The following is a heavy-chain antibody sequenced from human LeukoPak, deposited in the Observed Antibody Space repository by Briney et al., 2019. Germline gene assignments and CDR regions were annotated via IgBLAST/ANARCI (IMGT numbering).Heavy chain of an antibody. Sequence: GGSLRLSCVASGFTFNTYAMNWVRQAPGKGLQWVSLINGSGRTTYYADSVKGRFTISRDNSKNTLYLQMNSLRAEDTAVYYCARDVHSSGWEFDYWGQGTLVTVSS. D-gene: IGHD6-19*01. CDR1: GFTFNTYA. V-gene: IGHV3-23*01. CDR2: INGSGRTT. CDR3: ARDVHSSGWEFDY. J-gene: IGHJ4*02.